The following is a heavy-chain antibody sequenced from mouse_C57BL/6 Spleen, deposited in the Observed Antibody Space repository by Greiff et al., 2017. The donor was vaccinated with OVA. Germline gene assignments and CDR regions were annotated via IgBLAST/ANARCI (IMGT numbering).Heavy chain of an antibody. CDR1: GYAFSSYW. Sequence: VQLQQSGAELVKPGASVKISCKASGYAFSSYWMNWVKQRPGKGLEWIGQIYPGDGDTNYNGKFKGKATLTADKSSSTAYMQLSSLTSEDSAVYFCARPNYGSSYGYFDVWGTGTTVTVSS. CDR3: ARPNYGSSYGYFDV. CDR2: IYPGDGDT. D-gene: IGHD1-1*01. V-gene: IGHV1-80*01. J-gene: IGHJ1*03.